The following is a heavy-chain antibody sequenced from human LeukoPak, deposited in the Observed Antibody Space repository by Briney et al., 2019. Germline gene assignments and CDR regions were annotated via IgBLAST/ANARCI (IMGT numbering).Heavy chain of an antibody. D-gene: IGHD6-19*01. CDR1: GFTFSSYS. CDR3: ARDLGSSGSWA. J-gene: IGHJ5*02. Sequence: PGGSLRLSCAASGFTFSSYSMNWVRQAPGKGLEWVSSISSSSSYIYYADLVKGRFTISRDNAKNSLYLQMNSLRAEDTAVYYCARDLGSSGSWAWGQGTLVTVSS. CDR2: ISSSSSYI. V-gene: IGHV3-21*01.